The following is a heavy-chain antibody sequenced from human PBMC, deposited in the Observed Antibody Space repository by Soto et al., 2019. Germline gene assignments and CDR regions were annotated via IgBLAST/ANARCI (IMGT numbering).Heavy chain of an antibody. D-gene: IGHD2-2*01. J-gene: IGHJ6*03. CDR2: INHSGST. V-gene: IGHV4-34*01. CDR1: GGSFSGYY. CDR3: ARVPPVYCSSTRCYGYYYYYMDV. Sequence: QVQLQQWGAGLLKPSETLSLTCAVYGGSFSGYYWSWIRQPPGKGLAWIGGINHSGSTNYNPSLKSRATISVDTSKNQFSLKLSSVTAADTAVYYCARVPPVYCSSTRCYGYYYYYMDVWGKGTTVPVSS.